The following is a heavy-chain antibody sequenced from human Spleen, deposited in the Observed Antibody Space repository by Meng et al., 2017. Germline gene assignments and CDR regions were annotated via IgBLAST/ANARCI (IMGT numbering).Heavy chain of an antibody. V-gene: IGHV3-23*01. CDR1: GFTFSSYA. CDR2: ISGSGGST. D-gene: IGHD3-9*01. Sequence: GESLKISCAASGFTFSSYAMSWVRQAPGKGLEWVSAISGSGGSTYYADSVKGRFTISRDNSKNTLYLQMNSLRAEDTAVYYCAKDQVLRYFDWLGYGMDVWGQGTTVTVSS. CDR3: AKDQVLRYFDWLGYGMDV. J-gene: IGHJ6*02.